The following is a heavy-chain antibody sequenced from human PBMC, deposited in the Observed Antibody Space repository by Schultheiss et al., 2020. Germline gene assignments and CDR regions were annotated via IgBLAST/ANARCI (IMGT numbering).Heavy chain of an antibody. CDR1: GYSISSGYY. CDR3: ARDDTGLYDY. J-gene: IGHJ4*02. CDR2: TDDSEST. V-gene: IGHV4-38-2*02. Sequence: SQTLSLTCDVSGYSISSGYYWGWVRQPPGKGLEWIGLTDDSESTYYNPSLKSRVTISVDTSKNQFSLKLSSVTAADTAVYYCARDDTGLYDYWGQGTLVTVSS.